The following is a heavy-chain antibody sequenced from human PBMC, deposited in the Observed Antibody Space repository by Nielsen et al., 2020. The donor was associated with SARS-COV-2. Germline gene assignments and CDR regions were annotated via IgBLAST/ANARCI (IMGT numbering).Heavy chain of an antibody. J-gene: IGHJ4*02. Sequence: ASVKVSCKASGYTFTSYGISWVRQAPGQGLEWMGWISAYNGNTNYAQKFQGWVTMTRDTSISTAYMELSRLRSDDTAVYYCARDASTTVTTLFDYWGQGTLVTVSS. CDR1: GYTFTSYG. CDR3: ARDASTTVTTLFDY. CDR2: ISAYNGNT. D-gene: IGHD4-17*01. V-gene: IGHV1-18*04.